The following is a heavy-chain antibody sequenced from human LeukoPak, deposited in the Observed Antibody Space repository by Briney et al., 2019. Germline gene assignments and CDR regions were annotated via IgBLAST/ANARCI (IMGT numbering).Heavy chain of an antibody. CDR1: GFTFSSYS. J-gene: IGHJ3*02. Sequence: GGSLRLSCAASGFTFSSYSMNWVRQAPGKGLEWVSSITSTCSYLYYADSVKGRFTISRDNAKNSLYLQMNSLRAEDTAVYYCAKVETAMVYAFDIWGQGTMVTVSS. V-gene: IGHV3-21*04. CDR3: AKVETAMVYAFDI. CDR2: ITSTCSYL. D-gene: IGHD5-18*01.